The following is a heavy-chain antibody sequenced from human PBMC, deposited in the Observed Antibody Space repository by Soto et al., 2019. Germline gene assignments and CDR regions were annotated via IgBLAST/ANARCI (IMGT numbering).Heavy chain of an antibody. CDR3: AGDPFYYASGF. CDR2: ISGDGTTQ. V-gene: IGHV3-11*01. J-gene: IGHJ4*02. CDR1: GFKFGDHY. D-gene: IGHD3-10*01. Sequence: XECLRLSCAASGFKFGDHYMTRIRQAPGKGLEWVSKISGDGTTQYYADSVKGRFTVSRDNTKNSLHLQMNRLRAEDTALYYCAGDPFYYASGFWGQGTLVTVSS.